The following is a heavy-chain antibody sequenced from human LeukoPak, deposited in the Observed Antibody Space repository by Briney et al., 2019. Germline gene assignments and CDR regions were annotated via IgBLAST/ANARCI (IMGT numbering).Heavy chain of an antibody. Sequence: ASVKVSCKASGYTFTSYGISWVRQAPGQRLEWMGRISANNVNTKYAQKPQGRVTMTTDSSTSTAYMELRSLRSDDSAVYYCARGGTLVRGTNYAMDVWGQGTAVTVS. D-gene: IGHD3-10*01. CDR1: GYTFTSYG. CDR2: ISANNVNT. CDR3: ARGGTLVRGTNYAMDV. J-gene: IGHJ6*02. V-gene: IGHV1-18*01.